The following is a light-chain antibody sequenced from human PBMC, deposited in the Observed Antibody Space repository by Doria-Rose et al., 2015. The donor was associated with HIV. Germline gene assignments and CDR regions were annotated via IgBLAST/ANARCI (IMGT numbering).Light chain of an antibody. J-gene: IGKJ2*01. CDR1: QSVSSSY. Sequence: PGTLSLSPGERATPSCRASQSVSSSYLAWYQQKPGRAPRLLIYGASSRATGIPDRFSGSGSGTDFTLTTSRLEPEDFAVYYCQQYGSSPRYTFGQGTKLEIK. CDR3: QQYGSSPRYT. CDR2: GAS. V-gene: IGKV3-20*01.